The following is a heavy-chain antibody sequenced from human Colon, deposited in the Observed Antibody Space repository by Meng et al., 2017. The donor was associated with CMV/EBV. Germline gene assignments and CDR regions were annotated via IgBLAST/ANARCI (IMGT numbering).Heavy chain of an antibody. J-gene: IGHJ4*02. Sequence: GSLRLSCAVYGGSFSGYYWSWIRQPPGTGLEWIGHIYHTGITNFNPSLKSRATISIDTSKNQHSLNLSSVTAADTAVYYCARDNGLRRLDSWGQGTLVTVSS. CDR1: GGSFSGYY. CDR2: IYHTGIT. V-gene: IGHV4-34*11. D-gene: IGHD2-8*01. CDR3: ARDNGLRRLDS.